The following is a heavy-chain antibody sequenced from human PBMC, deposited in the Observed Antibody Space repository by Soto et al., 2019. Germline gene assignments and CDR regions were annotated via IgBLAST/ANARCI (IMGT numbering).Heavy chain of an antibody. Sequence: GGSLRLSCAASGFTFSSYSMNWVRQAPGKGLEWVSSISSSSYIYYADSAKGRFTISRDNAKNSLYLQMNSLRAEDTAVYYCARYRSRWYPRYYYGMDVWGQGTTVTVSS. CDR1: GFTFSSYS. CDR3: ARYRSRWYPRYYYGMDV. J-gene: IGHJ6*02. V-gene: IGHV3-21*01. CDR2: ISSSSYI. D-gene: IGHD2-15*01.